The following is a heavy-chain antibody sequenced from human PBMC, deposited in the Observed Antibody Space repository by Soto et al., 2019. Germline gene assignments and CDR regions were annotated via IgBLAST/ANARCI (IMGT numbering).Heavy chain of an antibody. J-gene: IGHJ4*02. CDR2: INHSGST. CDR3: ARGKNDYVWGSYRYRPELLFDY. V-gene: IGHV4-34*01. Sequence: QVQLQQWGAGLLKPSETLSLTCAVYGGSFSGYYWSWIRQPPGKGLEWIGEINHSGSTNYNPSLKSRVTISVDTSKNQFSLKLSSVTAADTAVYYCARGKNDYVWGSYRYRPELLFDYWGQGTLVTVSS. D-gene: IGHD3-16*02. CDR1: GGSFSGYY.